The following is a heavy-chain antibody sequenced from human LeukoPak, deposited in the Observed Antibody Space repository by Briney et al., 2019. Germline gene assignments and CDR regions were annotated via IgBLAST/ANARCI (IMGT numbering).Heavy chain of an antibody. Sequence: SVKVSCKASGFTFTSSAVQWVRQARGQRLEWIGWIVVGSGNTNYAQKFQERVTIARDMSTSTAYMELSSLRSEDTAVYYCARGRWSATTASYYLDFWGLGTLVTVSS. CDR2: IVVGSGNT. V-gene: IGHV1-58*01. CDR1: GFTFTSSA. CDR3: ARGRWSATTASYYLDF. D-gene: IGHD2-21*02. J-gene: IGHJ4*02.